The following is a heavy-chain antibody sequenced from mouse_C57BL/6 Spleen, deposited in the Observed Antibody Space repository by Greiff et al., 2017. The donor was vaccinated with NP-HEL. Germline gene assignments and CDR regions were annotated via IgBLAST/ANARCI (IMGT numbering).Heavy chain of an antibody. V-gene: IGHV1-82*01. CDR2: IYPGDGDT. J-gene: IGHJ2*01. CDR1: GYAFSSSW. Sequence: QVQLQQSGPELVKPGASVKISCKASGYAFSSSWMNWVKQRPGKGLEWIGLIYPGDGDTNYNGKFKGKATLTADKSSSTAYMQLSSLTSEDSAVYFCAIKLLDYWGQGTTLTVSS. CDR3: AIKLLDY.